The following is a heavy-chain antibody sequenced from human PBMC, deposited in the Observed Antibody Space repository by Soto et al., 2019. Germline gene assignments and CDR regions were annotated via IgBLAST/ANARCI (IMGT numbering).Heavy chain of an antibody. CDR1: GGSFGGYY. D-gene: IGHD2-2*01. V-gene: IGHV4-34*01. CDR3: ARGRVGYCSSTSCYPWGYYYYYYGMDV. J-gene: IGHJ6*02. CDR2: INHSGST. Sequence: PAETLSLTCSVYGGSFGGYYWSWIRQPPGKGLEWIGEINHSGSTNYNPSLKSRVTISVDTSKNQFSLKLSSVTAADTAVYYCARGRVGYCSSTSCYPWGYYYYYYGMDVWGQGTTVTAP.